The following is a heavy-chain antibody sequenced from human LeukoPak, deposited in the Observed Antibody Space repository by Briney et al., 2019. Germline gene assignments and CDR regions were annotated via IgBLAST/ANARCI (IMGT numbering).Heavy chain of an antibody. V-gene: IGHV1-69*04. CDR3: ARGGWYYFDY. J-gene: IGHJ4*02. Sequence: ASVKVSCKASGGTFSSYAISWVRQAPGQGLEWMGRIITILGIANYAQKFQGRVTMTRDTSTSTVYMELSSLRSEDTAVYYCARGGWYYFDYWGQGTLVTVSS. D-gene: IGHD6-19*01. CDR2: IITILGIA. CDR1: GGTFSSYA.